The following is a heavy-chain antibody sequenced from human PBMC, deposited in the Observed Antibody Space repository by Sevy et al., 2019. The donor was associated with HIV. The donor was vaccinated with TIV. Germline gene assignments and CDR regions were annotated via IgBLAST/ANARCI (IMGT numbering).Heavy chain of an antibody. CDR3: AGVVPAATYSRFDP. J-gene: IGHJ5*02. D-gene: IGHD2-2*01. Sequence: ASVKVSCKASGYTFTSYDINWVRQATGQGLEWMGWMNPNSGNTGYAQKFQGRVTMTRNTSISTAYMELSSLRSEDTAVYYCAGVVPAATYSRFDPWGQGTLVTVSS. V-gene: IGHV1-8*01. CDR2: MNPNSGNT. CDR1: GYTFTSYD.